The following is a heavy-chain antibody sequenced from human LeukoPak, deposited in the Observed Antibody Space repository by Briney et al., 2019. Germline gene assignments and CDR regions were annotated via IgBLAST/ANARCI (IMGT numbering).Heavy chain of an antibody. Sequence: GASVKVSCKASGYTFTDYSMHWVRQAPGQGLEWMGIINPSGGSTSYAQKFQGRVTMTRDTSISTAYMELSRLRSDDTAVYYCARVSCSSTSCPFDYWGQGTLVTVSS. D-gene: IGHD2-2*01. CDR3: ARVSCSSTSCPFDY. CDR1: GYTFTDYS. J-gene: IGHJ4*02. V-gene: IGHV1-2*02. CDR2: INPSGGST.